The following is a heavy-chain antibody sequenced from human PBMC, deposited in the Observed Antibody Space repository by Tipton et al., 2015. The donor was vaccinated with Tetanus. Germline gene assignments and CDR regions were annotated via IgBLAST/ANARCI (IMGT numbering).Heavy chain of an antibody. V-gene: IGHV4-4*07. CDR2: IYTSGST. D-gene: IGHD3-22*01. CDR1: GGSISSYY. Sequence: TLSLTCTVSGGSISSYYWSWIRQPAGKGLEWIGRIYTSGSTNYNPSLKSPVTMSVDTSKNQFSLKLSSVTAADTAVYYCARLTDYYDSSGSGLFDYWGQGTLVTVSS. J-gene: IGHJ4*02. CDR3: ARLTDYYDSSGSGLFDY.